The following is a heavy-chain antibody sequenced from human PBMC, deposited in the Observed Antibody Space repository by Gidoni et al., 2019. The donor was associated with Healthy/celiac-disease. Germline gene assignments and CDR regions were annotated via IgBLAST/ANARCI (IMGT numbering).Heavy chain of an antibody. CDR3: ARTRYTWSGSSSSSGQGGMDV. CDR2: ISYDGSNK. D-gene: IGHD6-6*01. V-gene: IGHV3-30-3*01. J-gene: IGHJ6*02. Sequence: QVQLVESGGGVVQPGRSLRLSCAASGFTFSRYAMHWVRQAPGKGLEWVAVISYDGSNKYYADSVKGRFTISRDNSKNTLYLQMNSLRAEDTAVYYCARTRYTWSGSSSSSGQGGMDVWGQGTTVTVSS. CDR1: GFTFSRYA.